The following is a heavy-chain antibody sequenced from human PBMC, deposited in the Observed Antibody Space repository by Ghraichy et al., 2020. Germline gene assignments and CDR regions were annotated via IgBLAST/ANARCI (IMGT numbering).Heavy chain of an antibody. D-gene: IGHD3-16*01. J-gene: IGHJ5*02. Sequence: GGSLRLSCAASGFTFSSYAMHWVRQAPGKGLEWVAVISYDGSNKYYADSVKGRFTISRDNSKNTLYLQMNSLRAEDTAVYYCARASGGIDGWFDPWGQGTLVTVSS. CDR1: GFTFSSYA. CDR3: ARASGGIDGWFDP. V-gene: IGHV3-30-3*01. CDR2: ISYDGSNK.